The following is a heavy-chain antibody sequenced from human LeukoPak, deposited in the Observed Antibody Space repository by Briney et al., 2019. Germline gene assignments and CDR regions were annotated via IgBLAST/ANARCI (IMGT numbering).Heavy chain of an antibody. Sequence: PGGSLRLSCAASGFTFSSYEMNWVRQAPGKGLEWVSAISASGGSTYYADSVKGRFTISRDNSKNTLYLQMNSLRAEDAALYYCAKDQVGSSWAYVFDYWGQGTLVTVSS. CDR2: ISASGGST. CDR1: GFTFSSYE. V-gene: IGHV3-23*01. J-gene: IGHJ4*02. D-gene: IGHD6-13*01. CDR3: AKDQVGSSWAYVFDY.